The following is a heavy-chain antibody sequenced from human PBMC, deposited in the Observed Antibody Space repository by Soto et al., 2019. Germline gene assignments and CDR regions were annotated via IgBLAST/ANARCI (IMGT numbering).Heavy chain of an antibody. CDR2: IYYSGST. Sequence: SETLSLTCTVSGGSISSGGYYWSWIRQHPGKGLEWIGYIYYSGSTYYNPSLKSRVTISVDTSRNQFSLKLSSVTAADTAVYYCARDRVVVVPAAIRYYYYGMDVWGQGTTVTVSS. CDR3: ARDRVVVVPAAIRYYYYGMDV. CDR1: GGSISSGGYY. D-gene: IGHD2-2*02. V-gene: IGHV4-31*03. J-gene: IGHJ6*02.